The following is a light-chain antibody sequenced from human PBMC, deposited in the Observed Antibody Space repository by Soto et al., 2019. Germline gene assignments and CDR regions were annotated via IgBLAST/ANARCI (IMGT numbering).Light chain of an antibody. CDR1: QSISSY. CDR2: AAS. J-gene: IGKJ5*01. V-gene: IGKV1-39*01. Sequence: DIQMTQSPSSLSASVGDRVTITCRASQSISSYLNWYQQKPGKAPKLLIYAASSLQSGVPSRFSGSGSGTDFTLTISSPQPEDFATYYCQQSYSTLLTFGGGTRLEIK. CDR3: QQSYSTLLT.